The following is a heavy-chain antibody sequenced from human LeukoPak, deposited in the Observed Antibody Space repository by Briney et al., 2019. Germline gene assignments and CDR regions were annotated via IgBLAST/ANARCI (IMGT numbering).Heavy chain of an antibody. V-gene: IGHV3-33*07. J-gene: IGHJ4*02. CDR1: GFTFGKYW. CDR3: ARGKTAFDH. CDR2: IWYDGSNK. Sequence: GGSLRLSCVASGFTFGKYWMSWVRQAPGKGLEWVALIWYDGSNKYYADSVEGRFTISRDNSKNTLYLQMNSLRAEDTAVYYCARGKTAFDHWGQGTQVTVSS. D-gene: IGHD2-21*02.